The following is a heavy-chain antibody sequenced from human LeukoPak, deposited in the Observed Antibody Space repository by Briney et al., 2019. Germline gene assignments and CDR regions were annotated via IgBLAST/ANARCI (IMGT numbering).Heavy chain of an antibody. V-gene: IGHV4-34*01. CDR1: VDSFSGYY. Sequence: SETLSLTCAVYVDSFSGYYWSWIRQPPGKGLEWIGEINHSGSTNYNPSLKSRVTISVDTSKNQFSLKLSSVTAADTAVYYCASLGRGSSSNYYYYMDVWGKGTTVTVSS. J-gene: IGHJ6*03. CDR2: INHSGST. CDR3: ASLGRGSSSNYYYYMDV. D-gene: IGHD6-6*01.